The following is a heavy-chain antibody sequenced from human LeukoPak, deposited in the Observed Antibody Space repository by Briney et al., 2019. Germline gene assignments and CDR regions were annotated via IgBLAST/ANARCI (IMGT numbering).Heavy chain of an antibody. CDR1: GFTFSSYG. CDR2: IWYDGSNK. Sequence: PGGSLRLSCAASGFTFSSYGMHWVRQAPGKGLEWVAVIWYDGSNKYYADSVKGRFTISRDNSKNTLYLQMNSLRAEDTAVYYCAKGVGREYFQHWGQGTLVTVSS. J-gene: IGHJ1*01. CDR3: AKGVGREYFQH. D-gene: IGHD1-26*01. V-gene: IGHV3-30*02.